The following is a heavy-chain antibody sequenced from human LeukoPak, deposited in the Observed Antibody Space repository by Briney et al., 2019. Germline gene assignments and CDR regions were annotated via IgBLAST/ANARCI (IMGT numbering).Heavy chain of an antibody. J-gene: IGHJ3*02. CDR3: ARDMGYYDSSGYYDAFDI. CDR1: GYTFTSYA. V-gene: IGHV1-3*01. Sequence: ASVKVSCKASGYTFTSYAMHWVRQAPGQRLEWMGWINDGNGNTKYSQKFQGRVTITTDTSPSTAYMELSSLRSEDTAVYYCARDMGYYDSSGYYDAFDIWGQGTMVTVSS. D-gene: IGHD3-22*01. CDR2: INDGNGNT.